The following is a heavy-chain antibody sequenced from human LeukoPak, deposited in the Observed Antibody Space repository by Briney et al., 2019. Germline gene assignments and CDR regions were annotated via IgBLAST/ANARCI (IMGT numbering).Heavy chain of an antibody. CDR2: ISTYNGNT. CDR1: GYTFTSHG. V-gene: IGHV1-18*01. CDR3: ARDRGDPGVDY. D-gene: IGHD2-21*02. Sequence: ASVKVSCKASGYTFTSHGISWVRQAPGQGLEWMGWISTYNGNTNYAQKLQGRVTMTRDTSISTAYMELSRLRSDDTAVYYCARDRGDPGVDYWGQGTLVTVSS. J-gene: IGHJ4*02.